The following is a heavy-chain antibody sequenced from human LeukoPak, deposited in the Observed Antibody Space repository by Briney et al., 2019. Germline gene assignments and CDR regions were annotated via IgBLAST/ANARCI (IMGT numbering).Heavy chain of an antibody. Sequence: GGSLRLSCAASGFTFSSYAMHWVRQAPGKGLEWVAVISYDGSNKYYADSVKGRFTISRDNSKNTLYLQMNSLRAEDTAVYYCAKDPGLRGWVPAAIQMGAFDIWGQGTMVTVSS. CDR2: ISYDGSNK. CDR1: GFTFSSYA. D-gene: IGHD2-2*02. CDR3: AKDPGLRGWVPAAIQMGAFDI. V-gene: IGHV3-30-3*01. J-gene: IGHJ3*02.